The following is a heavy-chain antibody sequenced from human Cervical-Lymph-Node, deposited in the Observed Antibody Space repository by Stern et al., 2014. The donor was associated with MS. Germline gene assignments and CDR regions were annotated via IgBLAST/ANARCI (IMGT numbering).Heavy chain of an antibody. CDR2: IYPSGST. J-gene: IGHJ5*02. CDR1: GDSISGSSDY. D-gene: IGHD1-7*01. CDR3: VRDVRSMYDWDYFWFDP. Sequence: QVQLQESGPGLVKPSQTLSLSCAVSGDSISGSSDYWSWIRQPAGRGLEWIGRIYPSGSTRYNPSLRRRVPMSGVTSQQQFSLDMSSVTAADTAVYYCVRDVRSMYDWDYFWFDPWGQGTLVTVSS. V-gene: IGHV4-61*02.